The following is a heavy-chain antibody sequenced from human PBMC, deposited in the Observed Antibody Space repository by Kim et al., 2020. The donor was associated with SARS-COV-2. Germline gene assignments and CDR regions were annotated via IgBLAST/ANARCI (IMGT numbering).Heavy chain of an antibody. J-gene: IGHJ6*02. CDR3: ARKFYRMDL. V-gene: IGHV3-53*01. D-gene: IGHD3-16*02. CDR2: SSP. Sequence: SSPYNTDSVKGRFTTSRDKAKNTLYLQMTSLGADDTAVYYWARKFYRMDLWGQGTTVPVSS.